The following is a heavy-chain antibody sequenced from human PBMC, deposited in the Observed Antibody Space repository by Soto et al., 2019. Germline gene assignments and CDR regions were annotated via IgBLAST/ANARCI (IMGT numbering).Heavy chain of an antibody. CDR3: ARAPYDSSGYYPFDY. CDR2: INPNSGGT. D-gene: IGHD3-22*01. V-gene: IGHV1-2*02. Sequence: EASVKVSCKASGYTFTGYYMHWVRQAPGQGLEWMGWINPNSGGTNYAQKFQGRVTMTRDTSISTAYMELSRLRSDDTAVYYCARAPYDSSGYYPFDYWGQGTLVTVSS. J-gene: IGHJ4*02. CDR1: GYTFTGYY.